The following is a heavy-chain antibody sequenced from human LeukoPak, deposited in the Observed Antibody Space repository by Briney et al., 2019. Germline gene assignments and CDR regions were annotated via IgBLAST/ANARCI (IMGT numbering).Heavy chain of an antibody. Sequence: GGSLRLSCAASGFTFSSYGMHWVRQAPGKGLEWVAVIWYDGSNKYYADSVKGRFTINRDNPKKTLDLQTNRLRAQYSAAYYCARQYRPKYYYGSSGYLDYWGQGTLVTVPS. CDR2: IWYDGSNK. D-gene: IGHD3-22*01. CDR3: ARQYRPKYYYGSSGYLDY. J-gene: IGHJ4*02. CDR1: GFTFSSYG. V-gene: IGHV3-33*01.